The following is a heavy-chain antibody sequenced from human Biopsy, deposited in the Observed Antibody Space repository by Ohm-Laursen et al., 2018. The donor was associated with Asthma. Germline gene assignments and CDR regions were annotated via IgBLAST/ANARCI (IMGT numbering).Heavy chain of an antibody. D-gene: IGHD4-17*01. CDR3: ASDFPKDYVRYNFQF. J-gene: IGHJ4*02. V-gene: IGHV1-24*01. CDR2: HDHEEGGT. CDR1: GYILTDLS. Sequence: ASVKVSCKISGYILTDLSMHWVRQAPGQGLEWMGGHDHEEGGTVNARRFQGRVTMTEDTSTDTAYMELSSLSSDDTAVYYCASDFPKDYVRYNFQFWGQGTLVTVTS.